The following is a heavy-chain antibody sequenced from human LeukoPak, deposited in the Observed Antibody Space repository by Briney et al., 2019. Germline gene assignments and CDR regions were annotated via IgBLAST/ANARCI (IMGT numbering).Heavy chain of an antibody. J-gene: IGHJ4*02. V-gene: IGHV4-31*03. Sequence: SQTLSLTCTVSGGSISSGGYYWSWIRQHPGKGLEWIGHIYYSGSTYHNPSLKSRVTISVDTSKNQFSLKLSSVTAADTAVYYCASRSSLDTSSGWYYDYWGQGTLVIVSS. D-gene: IGHD6-19*01. CDR2: IYYSGST. CDR3: ASRSSLDTSSGWYYDY. CDR1: GGSISSGGYY.